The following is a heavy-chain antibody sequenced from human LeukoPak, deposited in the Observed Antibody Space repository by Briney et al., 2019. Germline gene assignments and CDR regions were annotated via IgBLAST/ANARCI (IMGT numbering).Heavy chain of an antibody. Sequence: PGGSLRLSCVASGFDFNTYEMKWVRQAPGKGLEWVSHITSSGTSMVYADSVKGRFTISRDDAKNSLYLQMNSLRAEDTAVYYCARSPLYGSLYYFDYWGQGTLVTVSP. CDR2: ITSSGTSM. CDR1: GFDFNTYE. V-gene: IGHV3-48*03. J-gene: IGHJ4*02. D-gene: IGHD3-3*01. CDR3: ARSPLYGSLYYFDY.